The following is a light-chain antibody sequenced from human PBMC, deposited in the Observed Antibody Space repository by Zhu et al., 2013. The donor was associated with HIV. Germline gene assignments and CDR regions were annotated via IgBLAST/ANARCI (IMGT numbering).Light chain of an antibody. CDR2: KAS. CDR1: QNVSTW. V-gene: IGKV1-5*03. CDR3: QQYNKYPWT. J-gene: IGKJ1*01. Sequence: DIQMTQSPSTLSASVGDRVSITCRASQNVSTWLAWYQQIPGKAPTVLIYKASRLQSGAPSRFSGSGSGTDFTLTIRSLQPDDSATYYCQQYNKYPWTFGQGTTV.